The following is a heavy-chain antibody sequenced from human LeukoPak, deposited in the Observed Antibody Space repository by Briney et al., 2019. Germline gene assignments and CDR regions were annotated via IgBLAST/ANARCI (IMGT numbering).Heavy chain of an antibody. D-gene: IGHD3-10*01. V-gene: IGHV3-30*04. Sequence: PGRSLRLSCPASGFTFSSYAMHWVRQAPGKGLEWVAVISYDGSNKYYADSVKGRFTISRDNPKNTLYLQMNSLRAEDTAVYYCAREVRGGNDYWGQGTLVTVSS. CDR2: ISYDGSNK. J-gene: IGHJ4*02. CDR1: GFTFSSYA. CDR3: AREVRGGNDY.